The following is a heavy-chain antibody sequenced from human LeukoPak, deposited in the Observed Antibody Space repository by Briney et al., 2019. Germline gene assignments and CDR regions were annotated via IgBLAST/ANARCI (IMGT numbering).Heavy chain of an antibody. CDR3: ARERWLHAYPRVYFDY. CDR2: INHSGST. V-gene: IGHV4-34*01. D-gene: IGHD5-12*01. J-gene: IGHJ4*02. CDR1: GGSFSGYY. Sequence: SETLSLTCAVYGGSFSGYYWSKIRQPPGKALEWIGEINHSGSTNYNPSLKSRVTISVDTSKNQFSLKLSSVTAADTAVYYCARERWLHAYPRVYFDYWGQGTLVTVSS.